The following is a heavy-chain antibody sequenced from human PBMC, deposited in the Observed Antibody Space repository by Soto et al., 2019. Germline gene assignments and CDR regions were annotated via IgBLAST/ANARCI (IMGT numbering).Heavy chain of an antibody. V-gene: IGHV3-23*01. CDR2: ITGGGGRT. D-gene: IGHD6-13*01. Sequence: EAHLLESGGGLVQPGGSLRLSCVASAFTFSIHGMSWVRQAPGKGLEWVSVITGGGGRTYYAGSVKGRFTISRDTSKNTLYLQMNSLRAEATALYYCAKLMGIAAVVPFDSWGQGTLVTVSS. CDR1: AFTFSIHG. CDR3: AKLMGIAAVVPFDS. J-gene: IGHJ4*02.